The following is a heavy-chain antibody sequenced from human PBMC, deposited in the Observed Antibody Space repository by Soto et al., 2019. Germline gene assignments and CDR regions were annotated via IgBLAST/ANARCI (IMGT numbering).Heavy chain of an antibody. CDR3: ARDQSRYSGYPFDY. Sequence: GGSLRLSCAASGFTFYTYSMNWVRQAPGKGLEWISYIDSSGSITYYADSVKGRFTPSRDNAKNSLYLQMSSLRAEDTAVYYCARDQSRYSGYPFDYWGQGKMVTVSS. CDR2: IDSSGSIT. J-gene: IGHJ4*02. D-gene: IGHD6-25*01. V-gene: IGHV3-48*01. CDR1: GFTFYTYS.